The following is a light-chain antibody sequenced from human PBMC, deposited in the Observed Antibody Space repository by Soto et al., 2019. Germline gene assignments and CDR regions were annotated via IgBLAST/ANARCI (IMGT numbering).Light chain of an antibody. V-gene: IGKV3-11*01. CDR3: HPDQLPGT. Sequence: VLAQSPATLSLSRGERATLSSRPSQSVSSYLVWYQQKPGQAPRLLIYGASSRATGIPDRFSGSASGTDYTLPISRQETEVLALSIWHPDQLPGTFAQGTKVDIK. J-gene: IGKJ1*01. CDR2: GAS. CDR1: QSVSSY.